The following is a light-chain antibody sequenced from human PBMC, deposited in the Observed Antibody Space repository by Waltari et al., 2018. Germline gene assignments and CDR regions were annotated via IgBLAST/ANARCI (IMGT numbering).Light chain of an antibody. Sequence: DIQMTQSPSSLSASVGDRVTITCRASQSISSYLNWYQQKPGKAPKLLIYAASSLQSGVPSRFSGSGSGTDFTLTISSLQSDDFATYYCQQCDDLPWTFGQGTKVEIK. V-gene: IGKV1-39*01. J-gene: IGKJ1*01. CDR1: QSISSY. CDR2: AAS. CDR3: QQCDDLPWT.